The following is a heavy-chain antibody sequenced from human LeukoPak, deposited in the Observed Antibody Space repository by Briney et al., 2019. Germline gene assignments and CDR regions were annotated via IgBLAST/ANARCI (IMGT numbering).Heavy chain of an antibody. CDR2: IYYSGST. D-gene: IGHD3-9*01. V-gene: IGHV4-59*08. CDR3: ARTPSYYDILTGYSFGDYYFDY. J-gene: IGHJ4*02. CDR1: GGSISSYY. Sequence: SETLSLTCTVSGGSISSYYWSWIRQPPGKGLEWIGYIYYSGSTNYNPSLKSRVTISVDTSKNQFSLKLSSVTAADTAVYYCARTPSYYDILTGYSFGDYYFDYWGQGTLVTVSS.